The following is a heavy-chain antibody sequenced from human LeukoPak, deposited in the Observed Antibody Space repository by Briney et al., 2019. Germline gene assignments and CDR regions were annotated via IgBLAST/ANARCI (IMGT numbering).Heavy chain of an antibody. CDR1: HEFFSGFY. J-gene: IGHJ5*02. V-gene: IGHV4-34*01. Sequence: SETLSLTCNVSHEFFSGFYWSWIRQPPGKGLEWIGDINHGGTTKFNPSLKGRVTISIDTSNNQSSLKLSSVTAADTAVYYCARYTRRWFDPWGQGTLVTVSS. CDR3: ARYTRRWFDP. CDR2: INHGGTT.